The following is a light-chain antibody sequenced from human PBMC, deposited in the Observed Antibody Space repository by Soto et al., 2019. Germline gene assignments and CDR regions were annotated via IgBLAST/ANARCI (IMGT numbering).Light chain of an antibody. CDR1: QSINRY. J-gene: IGKJ4*01. CDR2: DAS. CDR3: QQRSNWPPLT. Sequence: EIVLTQSPATLSLSPGERATLSCWASQSINRYLAWYQQKPGQAPRLLIYDASNRATGVPARFSGSGSGTDFTLTISSLEPEDFAVYYCQQRSNWPPLTFGGGTKVEIK. V-gene: IGKV3-11*01.